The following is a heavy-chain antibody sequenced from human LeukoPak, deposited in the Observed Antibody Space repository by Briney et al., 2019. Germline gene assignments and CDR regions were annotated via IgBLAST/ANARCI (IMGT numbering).Heavy chain of an antibody. CDR3: ARVLGYSSGWQIDY. CDR2: IYYTGST. J-gene: IGHJ4*02. Sequence: SETLSLTCTVSGDSISSYYWSWIRQPPGKGLELIGYIYYTGSTNYNPSLKSRVTISLDTSKNQFSLRLSSVTAADTAVYYCARVLGYSSGWQIDYWGQGTLVTVSS. V-gene: IGHV4-59*08. D-gene: IGHD6-19*01. CDR1: GDSISSYY.